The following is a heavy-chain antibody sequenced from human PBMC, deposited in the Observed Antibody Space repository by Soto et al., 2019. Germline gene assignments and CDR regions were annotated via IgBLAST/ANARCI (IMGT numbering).Heavy chain of an antibody. J-gene: IGHJ6*03. CDR3: ASRAVAAAGPYYYYYYMDV. Sequence: SETLSLTCTVSGGSISSGDYYWTWVRQHPGKGLEWIGYIYASGRTYYTPSLKSRVTISVDTSKNQFSLKLSSVTAADTAVYYCASRAVAAAGPYYYYYYMDVWGKGTTVTVSS. D-gene: IGHD6-13*01. CDR2: IYASGRT. V-gene: IGHV4-30-4*08. CDR1: GGSISSGDYY.